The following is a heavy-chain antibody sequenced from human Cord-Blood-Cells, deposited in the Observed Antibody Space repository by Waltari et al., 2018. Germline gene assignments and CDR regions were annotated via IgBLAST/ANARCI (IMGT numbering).Heavy chain of an antibody. CDR3: ARVRVVGSGYYYYYYGMDV. V-gene: IGHV4-34*01. Sequence: QVQLQQWGAGLLKPSETLSLTCAVYGGSFSGYYWSWIRQPPGKGLEWIGEINHSGSTNYNPSLKSRVTISVDTSKNQFSLKRSSVTAADTAVYYCARVRVVGSGYYYYYYGMDVWGQGTTVTVSS. J-gene: IGHJ6*02. D-gene: IGHD3-22*01. CDR1: GGSFSGYY. CDR2: INHSGST.